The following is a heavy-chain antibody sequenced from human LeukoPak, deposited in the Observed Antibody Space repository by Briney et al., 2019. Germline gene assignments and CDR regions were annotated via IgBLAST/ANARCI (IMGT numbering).Heavy chain of an antibody. V-gene: IGHV3-21*04. J-gene: IGHJ6*02. CDR3: ASQLGIHYYGMDV. CDR2: ISSSSSYI. Sequence: GGSLRLSCAASGFTFSSYSMNWVRQAPGKGLEWVSFISSSSSYIYYADSVKGRFTISRDNSKNTLYLQMNSLRAEDTAVYYCASQLGIHYYGMDVWGQGTTVTVSS. D-gene: IGHD7-27*01. CDR1: GFTFSSYS.